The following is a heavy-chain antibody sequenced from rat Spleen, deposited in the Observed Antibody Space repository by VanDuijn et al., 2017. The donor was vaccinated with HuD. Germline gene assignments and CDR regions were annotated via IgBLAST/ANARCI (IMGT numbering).Heavy chain of an antibody. J-gene: IGHJ2*01. CDR1: GFTYSNYV. Sequence: EVQLVESGGGLVQPGRSLKLSCAASGFTYSNYVMAWVRQAPKKGLEWVATISYDGSSTYYPDSVKGRFTISRDNAENIVYLQMNSLKYEDTATYYCAVAGYGYWGQGVMVTVSS. CDR2: ISYDGSST. CDR3: AVAGYGY. D-gene: IGHD2-3*01. V-gene: IGHV5-7*01.